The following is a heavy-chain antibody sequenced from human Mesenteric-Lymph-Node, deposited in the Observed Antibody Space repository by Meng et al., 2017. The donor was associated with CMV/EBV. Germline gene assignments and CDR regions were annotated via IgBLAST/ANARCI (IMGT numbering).Heavy chain of an antibody. CDR3: ARGALDMVPVVIGLDS. V-gene: IGHV3-7*01. CDR1: GFTFSSYW. J-gene: IGHJ5*01. D-gene: IGHD2-2*01. CDR2: IKQDGSEK. Sequence: GGSLRLSCAASGFTFSSYWMSWVRQAPGKGLEWVANIKQDGSEKYYVDSVKGRFTISRDNAKNSLYLQMNSLRAEDTAVYYCARGALDMVPVVIGLDSWGQGTLVTVSS.